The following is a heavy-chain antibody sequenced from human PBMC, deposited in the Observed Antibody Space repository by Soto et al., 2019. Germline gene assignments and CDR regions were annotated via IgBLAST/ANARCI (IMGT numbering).Heavy chain of an antibody. J-gene: IGHJ6*02. CDR1: GVSVNSGGYS. CDR3: ATDRGDPEGYGLDV. D-gene: IGHD3-10*01. V-gene: IGHV4-30-2*01. Sequence: QLQLQESSSGLVKPSQTLSLTCSVSGVSVNSGGYSWSWIRQPPGKGLECIAYLFHTGTTYYNPSLKSRVTVSVDGSKNQFSMNLRSVTAADTAVYYCATDRGDPEGYGLDVWGQGTTVTVSS. CDR2: LFHTGTT.